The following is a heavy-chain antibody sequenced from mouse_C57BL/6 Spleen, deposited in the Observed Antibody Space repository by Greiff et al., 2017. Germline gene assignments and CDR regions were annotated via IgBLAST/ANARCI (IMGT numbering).Heavy chain of an antibody. CDR3: ARDTTVVAGRAMDY. CDR1: GYTFTSYT. D-gene: IGHD1-1*01. V-gene: IGHV1-4*01. Sequence: QVQLQQSGAELARPGASVKMSCKASGYTFTSYTMHWVKQRPGQGLEWIGYINPSSGYTKYNQKFKDKATLTADKSSSTAYMQLSSLTSEDSAVYYCARDTTVVAGRAMDYWGQGTSVTVSS. CDR2: INPSSGYT. J-gene: IGHJ4*01.